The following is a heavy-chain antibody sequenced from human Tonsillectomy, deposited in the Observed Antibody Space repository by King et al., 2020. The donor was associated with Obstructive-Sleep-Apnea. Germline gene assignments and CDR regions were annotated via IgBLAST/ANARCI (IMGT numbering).Heavy chain of an antibody. J-gene: IGHJ4*02. CDR1: GYKFTTYW. V-gene: IGHV5-51*01. Sequence: QLVQSGPEAKKPGESLKISCKASGYKFTTYWIGWVRQKPGKGLEWMGIIYPGDSDTRYGPSFQGPVTISADKSISTAFLQWSSLTASYSAMYYCARHPALGNNLVPFDNCGQGTLVTVSS. CDR2: IYPGDSDT. D-gene: IGHD6-6*01. CDR3: ARHPALGNNLVPFDN.